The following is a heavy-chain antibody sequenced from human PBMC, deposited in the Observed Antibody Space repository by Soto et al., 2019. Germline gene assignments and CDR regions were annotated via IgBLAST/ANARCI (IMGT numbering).Heavy chain of an antibody. CDR3: AREAYCSGGSCYSPTFDY. J-gene: IGHJ4*02. V-gene: IGHV3-33*01. D-gene: IGHD2-15*01. CDR2: IGYDGSNK. CDR1: GFTFSSYG. Sequence: GGSLRLSCAASGFTFSSYGMHWVRQAPGKGLEWVAVIGYDGSNKYYADSVKGRLTISRDNSKNTLYLQMNSLRAEDTAVYYCAREAYCSGGSCYSPTFDYWGQGTLVTVSS.